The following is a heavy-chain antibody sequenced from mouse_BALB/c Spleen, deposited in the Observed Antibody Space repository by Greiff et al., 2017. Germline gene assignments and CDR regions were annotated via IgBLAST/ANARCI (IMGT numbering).Heavy chain of an antibody. CDR3: ARDGATTVVDSY. V-gene: IGHV5-4*02. CDR1: GFTFSDYY. J-gene: IGHJ3*01. CDR2: ISDGGSYT. Sequence: EVQLVESGGGLVKPGGSLKLSCAASGFTFSDYYMYWVRQTPEKRLEWVATISDGGSYTYYPDSVKGRFTISRDNAKNNLYLQMSSLKSEDTAMYYCARDGATTVVDSYWGQGTLVTVSA. D-gene: IGHD1-1*01.